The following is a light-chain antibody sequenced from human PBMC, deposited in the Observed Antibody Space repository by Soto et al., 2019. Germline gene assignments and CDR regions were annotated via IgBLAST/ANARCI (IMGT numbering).Light chain of an antibody. CDR1: STDVGSYTL. V-gene: IGLV2-23*01. CDR2: EDN. CDR3: CSYAGSSTFGV. Sequence: QSALTQPASVSGSPGQSISISCTGTSTDVGSYTLVSWYQQNPGKAPKLIIFEDNKRPSGVSNRFSGSKSGNTASLTISGLQAEDEADYYCCSYAGSSTFGVFGGGTKLTVL. J-gene: IGLJ3*02.